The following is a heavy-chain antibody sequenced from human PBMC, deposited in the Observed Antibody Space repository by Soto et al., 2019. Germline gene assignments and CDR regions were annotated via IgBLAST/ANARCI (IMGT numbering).Heavy chain of an antibody. J-gene: IGHJ6*02. CDR1: GGSFSGYY. CDR2: INHSGST. V-gene: IGHV4-34*01. Sequence: PSETLSLTCAVYGGSFSGYYWSWIRQPPGKGLEWIGEINHSGSTNYNPSLKSRVTISVDTSKNQFSLKLSSVTAADTAVYYCARAGNYYYGMDVWGQGTTVTVSS. CDR3: ARAGNYYYGMDV.